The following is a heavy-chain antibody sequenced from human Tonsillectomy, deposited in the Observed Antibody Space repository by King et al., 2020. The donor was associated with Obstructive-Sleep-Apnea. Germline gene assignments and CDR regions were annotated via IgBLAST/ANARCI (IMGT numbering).Heavy chain of an antibody. Sequence: VQLVESGGGVVQPGRSLRLSCAASGFTFSDYAMHWVRQAPGKGLEWVAVISYDGNYNYYADSLKGRFTISRDNSKNTLFLQMNSLRAEDTAVYHCARDPATGTTSAFDYWGQGTLVTVSS. V-gene: IGHV3-30*04. CDR1: GFTFSDYA. CDR2: ISYDGNYN. J-gene: IGHJ4*02. CDR3: ARDPATGTTSAFDY. D-gene: IGHD1-1*01.